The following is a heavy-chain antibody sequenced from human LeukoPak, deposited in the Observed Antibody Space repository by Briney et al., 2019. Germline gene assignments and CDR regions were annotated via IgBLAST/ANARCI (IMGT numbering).Heavy chain of an antibody. Sequence: PGGSLRLSCAASGFTFSSYAMHWVRQAPGKGLEYVSAISSNGGSTYYANSVKGRFTISRDNSKNTLYLQMGSLRAEDMAVYYCAREYVPVGALEYWGQGTLVTVSS. J-gene: IGHJ4*02. CDR1: GFTFSSYA. V-gene: IGHV3-64*01. CDR3: AREYVPVGALEY. CDR2: ISSNGGST. D-gene: IGHD1-26*01.